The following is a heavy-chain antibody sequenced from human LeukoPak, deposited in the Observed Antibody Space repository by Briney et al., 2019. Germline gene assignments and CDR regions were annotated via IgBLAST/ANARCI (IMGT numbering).Heavy chain of an antibody. Sequence: ASVKVSCKASGYTFTSYDINWVRQATGQGLEWMGWMNPNSGNTGYAQKFQGRVTMTRNTSISTAYMELSSLRSEDTAVYYCARDVYYDFWSGYFSYYGMDVWGQGTTVTVSS. CDR3: ARDVYYDFWSGYFSYYGMDV. D-gene: IGHD3-3*01. V-gene: IGHV1-8*01. CDR2: MNPNSGNT. J-gene: IGHJ6*02. CDR1: GYTFTSYD.